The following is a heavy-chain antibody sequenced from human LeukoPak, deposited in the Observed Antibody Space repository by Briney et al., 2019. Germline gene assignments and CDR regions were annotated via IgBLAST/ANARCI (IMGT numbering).Heavy chain of an antibody. D-gene: IGHD6-13*01. V-gene: IGHV4-59*08. CDR3: ARHGVAAARRPGKNNWFDP. J-gene: IGHJ5*02. CDR2: IYYSGST. CDR1: GGSISSYY. Sequence: SETLSLTCTVSGGSISSYYWSWIRQPPGKGVEWIGYIYYSGSTNYNPSLKSRVTISVDTSKNQFSLKLSSVTAADTAVYYCARHGVAAARRPGKNNWFDPWGQGTLVTVSS.